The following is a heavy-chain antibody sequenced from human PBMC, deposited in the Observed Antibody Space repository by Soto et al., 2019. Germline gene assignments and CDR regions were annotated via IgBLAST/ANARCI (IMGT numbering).Heavy chain of an antibody. CDR2: IFYSGSA. D-gene: IGHD5-18*01. Sequence: QVQLQESGPGLVKPSQTLSLTCTVSGGSVSSDDHYWNWIGQPPGKGLEWIGYIFYSGSAFYNPSHQSRVTISADTSNNQFSLTMKSATAADTAVYYCARSPYSYGFNLWGQGTLVTVSS. J-gene: IGHJ4*02. V-gene: IGHV4-30-4*01. CDR1: GGSVSSDDHY. CDR3: ARSPYSYGFNL.